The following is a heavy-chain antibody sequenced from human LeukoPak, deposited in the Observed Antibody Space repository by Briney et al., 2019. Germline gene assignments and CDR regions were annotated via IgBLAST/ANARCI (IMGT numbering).Heavy chain of an antibody. J-gene: IGHJ4*02. CDR1: GGSFSCYY. CDR3: ARGLDYSNYPFDY. CDR2: INHSGST. V-gene: IGHV4-34*01. Sequence: SETLSLTCAVYGGSFSCYYWSWIRQPPGKGLEWIGEINHSGSTNYNPSLKSRVTISVDTSKNQFSLKLSSVTAADTAVYYCARGLDYSNYPFDYWGQGTLVTVSS. D-gene: IGHD4-11*01.